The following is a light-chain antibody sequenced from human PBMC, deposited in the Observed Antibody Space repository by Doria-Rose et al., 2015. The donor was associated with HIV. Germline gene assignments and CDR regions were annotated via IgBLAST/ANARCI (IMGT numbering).Light chain of an antibody. V-gene: IGKV3-11*01. Sequence: EIVLTQSPATLSLSPGERATLSCRASQSVSSNLAWYQQKPGQAPRLLIYDASNRATGIPARFSGSGSGTDCTLTISSLEPEDFAVYFCQQRSNWPPIFTFGPGTKVDI. CDR1: QSVSSN. CDR2: DAS. CDR3: QQRSNWPPIFT. J-gene: IGKJ3*01.